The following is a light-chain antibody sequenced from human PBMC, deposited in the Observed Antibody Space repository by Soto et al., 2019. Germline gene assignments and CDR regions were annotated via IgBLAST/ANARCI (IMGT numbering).Light chain of an antibody. CDR1: QSVSSN. J-gene: IGKJ1*01. Sequence: EIVLTQSPGTLSLSPGERATLSCRASQSVSSNLAWYQQKPGQAPRLLIYGASTRATGIQARFGGSGSGTEFTLTIRSLQAEDFAVYYCNQYNNWPQTFGQGTKVDIK. V-gene: IGKV3-15*01. CDR3: NQYNNWPQT. CDR2: GAS.